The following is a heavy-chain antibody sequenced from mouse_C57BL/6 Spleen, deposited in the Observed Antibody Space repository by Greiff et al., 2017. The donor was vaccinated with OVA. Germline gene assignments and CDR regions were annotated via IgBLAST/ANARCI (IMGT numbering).Heavy chain of an antibody. CDR2: INPNNGGT. Sequence: VQLQQSGPELVKPGASVKISCKASGYTFTDYYMNWVKQSHGKSLEWIGDINPNNGGTSYNQKFKGKATLTVDKSSSTAYMELRSLTSEDSAVYYCARQGTEGFDYWGQGTTLTVSS. D-gene: IGHD3-3*01. J-gene: IGHJ2*01. CDR3: ARQGTEGFDY. CDR1: GYTFTDYY. V-gene: IGHV1-26*01.